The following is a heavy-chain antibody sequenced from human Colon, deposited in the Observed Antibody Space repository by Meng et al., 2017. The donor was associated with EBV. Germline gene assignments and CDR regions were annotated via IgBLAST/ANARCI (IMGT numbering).Heavy chain of an antibody. J-gene: IGHJ5*02. CDR2: ISHSGTT. V-gene: IGHV4-4*02. CDR3: ARDYYASGFVFDL. CDR1: GGSIDSDNW. Sequence: QKQLHGAGLGLGKPSGTLSLTCAVSGGSIDSDNWWNWVRQTPGKGLEWIGEISHSGTTNYNPSLKSRVTISIDKSKNQFSLKLTSVTAADTAVYYCARDYYASGFVFDLWGQGTLVTVSS. D-gene: IGHD3-10*01.